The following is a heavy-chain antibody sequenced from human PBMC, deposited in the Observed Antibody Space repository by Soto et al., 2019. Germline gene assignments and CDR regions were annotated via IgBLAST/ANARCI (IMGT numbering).Heavy chain of an antibody. J-gene: IGHJ5*02. D-gene: IGHD2-15*01. CDR3: ARDHVVVVVAATPGGWFDP. V-gene: IGHV1-69*06. CDR1: GGTFSSYA. Sequence: ASVKVSCKASGGTFSSYAISWVRQAPGQGLEWMGGIIPIFGTANYAQKFQGRVTITADKSTSTAYMELSSLRSEDTAVYYCARDHVVVVVAATPGGWFDPWGQGTRVTVSS. CDR2: IIPIFGTA.